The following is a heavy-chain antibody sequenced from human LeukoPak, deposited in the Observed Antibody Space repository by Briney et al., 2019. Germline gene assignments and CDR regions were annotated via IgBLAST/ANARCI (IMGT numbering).Heavy chain of an antibody. Sequence: GGSLRLSCAASGFTFSSHGMCWVRQAPGRGLEWVSSISIGGDTTYSDSVKGRFTISRDNSKNTLYLQMNSLRAEDTAVYYCAGSVFDYWGQGTLVTVSS. D-gene: IGHD5/OR15-5a*01. CDR2: ISIGGDTT. CDR3: AGSVFDY. CDR1: GFTFSSHG. V-gene: IGHV3-23*01. J-gene: IGHJ4*02.